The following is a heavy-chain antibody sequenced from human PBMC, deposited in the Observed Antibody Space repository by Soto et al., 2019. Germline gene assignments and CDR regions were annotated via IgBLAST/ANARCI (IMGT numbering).Heavy chain of an antibody. CDR2: ISRSAGNT. J-gene: IGHJ3*02. Sequence: LRLSFAASGFTFSSYSMNWVRQAPGKGLEWVSSISRSAGNTYYADSVKGRFTISRDNAKNSMYLQMNSLRAEDTAVYYCARDQVPGLDAFDIWGQGTMVTVSS. V-gene: IGHV3-21*01. CDR1: GFTFSSYS. CDR3: ARDQVPGLDAFDI.